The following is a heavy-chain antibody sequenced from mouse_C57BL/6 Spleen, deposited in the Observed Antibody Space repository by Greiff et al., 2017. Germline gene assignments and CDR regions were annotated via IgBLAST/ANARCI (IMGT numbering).Heavy chain of an antibody. CDR3: ARDWPGYYAMDY. CDR2: INYDGSST. Sequence: EVKLVESEGGLVQPGSSMKLSCTASGFTFSDYYMAWVRQVPEKGLKWVANINYDGSSTYYLDSLKSRFIISRDNAKNILYLQMSSLKSEDTATYYCARDWPGYYAMDYWGQGTSVTVSS. V-gene: IGHV5-16*01. CDR1: GFTFSDYY. J-gene: IGHJ4*01.